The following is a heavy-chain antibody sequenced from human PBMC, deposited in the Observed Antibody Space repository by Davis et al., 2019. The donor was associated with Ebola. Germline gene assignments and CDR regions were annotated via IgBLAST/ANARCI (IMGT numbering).Heavy chain of an antibody. CDR1: GGSISSGGYY. J-gene: IGHJ6*02. CDR2: IYYSGTT. CDR3: ARGFKYYDVGGPGWRGMDV. Sequence: SETLSLTCSVAGGSISSGGYYWNWIRQHPGEGLEWIGIIYYSGTTHYNPSLKSRVIISRDTSKNQFSLKLSSVTAADTAVYYCARGFKYYDVGGPGWRGMDVWGQGTTVIVSS. V-gene: IGHV4-31*03. D-gene: IGHD3-16*01.